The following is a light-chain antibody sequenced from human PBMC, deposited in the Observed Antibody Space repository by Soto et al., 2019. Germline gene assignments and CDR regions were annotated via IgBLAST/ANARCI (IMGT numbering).Light chain of an antibody. CDR3: AAWDDSLNGYAV. CDR2: SNN. Sequence: QSVLTQPPSASGTPGQRVTISCSGSSSNIGSITVNWYQQLPGTAPKLLIYSNNQRPSGVPDRFSGSKSGTSASLAISGLQSEDEADYYCAAWDDSLNGYAVFGGGTQLTVL. CDR1: SSNIGSIT. J-gene: IGLJ7*01. V-gene: IGLV1-44*01.